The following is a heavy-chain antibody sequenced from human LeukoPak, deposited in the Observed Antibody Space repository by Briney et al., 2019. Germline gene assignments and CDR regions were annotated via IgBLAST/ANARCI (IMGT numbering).Heavy chain of an antibody. Sequence: GGSLRLSCVASGFTFSTYWMHWVRQAPGKGLVWVLRINSDGSSTTYADSVKGRFTISRDNAKNTMYLQMNSLRAEDTAVYYCARGLGEDWGQGTLVTVSS. CDR1: GFTFSTYW. J-gene: IGHJ4*02. CDR3: ARGLGED. V-gene: IGHV3-74*01. CDR2: INSDGSST.